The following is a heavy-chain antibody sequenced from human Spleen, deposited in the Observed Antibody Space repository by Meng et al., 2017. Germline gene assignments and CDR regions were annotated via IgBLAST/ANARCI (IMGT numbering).Heavy chain of an antibody. J-gene: IGHJ4*02. CDR3: AGDHWKIEVAGSTDYFDY. CDR1: DDSISSYS. Sequence: SETLSLTCPVSDDSISSYSCNWIRQPPGKGLEWIGSVYYAGSASYNPSLKSRVTIPVDTSKNQFSLKLRSVTAADTAVYYCAGDHWKIEVAGSTDYFDYWGQGTLVTVSS. V-gene: IGHV4-59*12. D-gene: IGHD6-19*01. CDR2: VYYAGSA.